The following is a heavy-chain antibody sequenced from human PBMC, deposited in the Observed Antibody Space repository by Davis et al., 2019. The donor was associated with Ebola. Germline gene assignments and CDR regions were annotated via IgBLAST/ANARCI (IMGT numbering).Heavy chain of an antibody. D-gene: IGHD3-10*01. V-gene: IGHV1-2*06. CDR2: INPNSGGT. Sequence: AASVKVSCKASGYTFTGYYMHWVRQAPGQGLEWMGRINPNSGGTNYAQKFQGRVTMTRDTSISTAYMELSRLRSDDTAVYYCAADEGEILWFGELNVWGQGTTVTVSS. CDR3: AADEGEILWFGELNV. J-gene: IGHJ6*02. CDR1: GYTFTGYY.